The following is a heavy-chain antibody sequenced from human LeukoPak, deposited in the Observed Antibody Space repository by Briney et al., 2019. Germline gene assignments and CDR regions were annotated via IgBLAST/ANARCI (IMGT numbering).Heavy chain of an antibody. J-gene: IGHJ4*02. V-gene: IGHV3-30-3*01. CDR3: ARDKGTEYSSSWYGGAFDY. D-gene: IGHD6-13*01. Sequence: GGSLRLSCAASGFTFSNYALHWVRQAPGKGLEWVTVISYDGSNKYYADSVKGRFTISRDNSKNTLYLQMNSLRAEDTAVYYCARDKGTEYSSSWYGGAFDYWGQGTLVTVSS. CDR2: ISYDGSNK. CDR1: GFTFSNYA.